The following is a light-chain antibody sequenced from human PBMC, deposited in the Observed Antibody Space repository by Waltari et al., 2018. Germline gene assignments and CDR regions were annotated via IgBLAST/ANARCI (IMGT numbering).Light chain of an antibody. Sequence: QSVLTQPPSVSAAPGQKVTISCSGSSSNIGNHDVSCDQQVPGTAPKVHIYDTSKRPSGIPDRLSGSKAGTSATLGITGLQTGDEADYYCGTWDSSLSVVVFGGGTKLTVL. CDR1: SSNIGNHD. V-gene: IGLV1-51*01. J-gene: IGLJ3*02. CDR3: GTWDSSLSVVV. CDR2: DTS.